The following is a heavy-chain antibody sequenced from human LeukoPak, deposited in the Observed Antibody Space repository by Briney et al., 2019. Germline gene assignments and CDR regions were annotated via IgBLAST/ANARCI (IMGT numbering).Heavy chain of an antibody. V-gene: IGHV4-59*01. Sequence: SETLSLTCTVSGGSISSYYWSWIRQPPGKGLEWIGYIYYSGSTNYNPSLKSRVTISVDTSKNQFSLKLSSVTAADTAVYYCAGDSSGWYPLHYYYYMDVWGKGTTVTVSS. D-gene: IGHD6-19*01. J-gene: IGHJ6*03. CDR2: IYYSGST. CDR1: GGSISSYY. CDR3: AGDSSGWYPLHYYYYMDV.